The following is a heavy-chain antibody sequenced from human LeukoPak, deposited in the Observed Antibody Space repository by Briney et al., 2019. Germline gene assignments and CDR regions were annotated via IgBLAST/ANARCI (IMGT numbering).Heavy chain of an antibody. D-gene: IGHD1-1*01. V-gene: IGHV3-15*01. Sequence: GGSLRLSCAGSGFTFSQDWMSWVRQAPGKGLEWLGLIRNKIDGGTTDYAVTVKGRFTISRDDSKNTLYLQMNSLKTGDTAVYYCSKYNPYDALDYWGQGTLVTVSS. CDR3: SKYNPYDALDY. CDR2: IRNKIDGGTT. J-gene: IGHJ4*02. CDR1: GFTFSQDW.